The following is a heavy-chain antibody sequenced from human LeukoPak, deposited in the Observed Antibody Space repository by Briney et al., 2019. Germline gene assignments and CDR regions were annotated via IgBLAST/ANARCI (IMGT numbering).Heavy chain of an antibody. CDR2: ISYDGSNK. Sequence: PGRSLRLSCAASGFTFSSYGMHWVRQAPGKGLEWVAVISYDGSNKYYADSVKGRFTISRDNSKNTLYLQMNSLRAEDTAVYYCAKDLDGAAVAGIYYYYGMDVWGKGTTVTVSS. CDR3: AKDLDGAAVAGIYYYYGMDV. V-gene: IGHV3-30*18. CDR1: GFTFSSYG. D-gene: IGHD6-19*01. J-gene: IGHJ6*04.